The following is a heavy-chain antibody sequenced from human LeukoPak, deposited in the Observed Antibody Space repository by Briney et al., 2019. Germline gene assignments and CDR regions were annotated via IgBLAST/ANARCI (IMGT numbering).Heavy chain of an antibody. CDR2: ISGSGGST. Sequence: PGGSLRLSCAASGFTFSSYAMSWVRQAPGKGLEWVSDISGSGGSTYYADSVKGRFTISRDNSKNTLYLQMNSLRAEDTAVYYCPREVSDWRYFDYWGQGTLVTVSS. D-gene: IGHD3-16*02. J-gene: IGHJ4*02. CDR3: PREVSDWRYFDY. CDR1: GFTFSSYA. V-gene: IGHV3-23*01.